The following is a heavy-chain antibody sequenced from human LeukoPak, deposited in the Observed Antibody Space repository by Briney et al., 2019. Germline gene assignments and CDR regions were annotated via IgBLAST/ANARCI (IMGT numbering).Heavy chain of an antibody. Sequence: PGGSLRLSCAASGFTFSGYAMSWVRQAPGKGLEWVSAINDSGGSTYYADSVKGRFTISRDNSKNTLYLQMNSLRAEDTAVYYCAKPAISSRGWYYDYWGQGTLVTVSS. CDR3: AKPAISSRGWYYDY. CDR1: GFTFSGYA. D-gene: IGHD6-19*01. J-gene: IGHJ4*02. V-gene: IGHV3-23*01. CDR2: INDSGGST.